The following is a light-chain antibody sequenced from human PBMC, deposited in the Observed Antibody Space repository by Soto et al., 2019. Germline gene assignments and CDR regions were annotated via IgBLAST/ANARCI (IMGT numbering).Light chain of an antibody. CDR1: QSVRST. V-gene: IGKV3-15*01. Sequence: ETVMTQSPATLSVSPGERATLACRASQSVRSTYLAWYQQKPGQAPRLLIYGASTRATGIPARFSGSGSGTEFTLTISSLEPEDSAIYYCQQRNIWPPVTFGQGTRLEIK. CDR2: GAS. J-gene: IGKJ5*01. CDR3: QQRNIWPPVT.